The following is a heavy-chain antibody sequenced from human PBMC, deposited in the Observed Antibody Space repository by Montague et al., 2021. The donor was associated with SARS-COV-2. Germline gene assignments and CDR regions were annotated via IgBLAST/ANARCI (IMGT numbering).Heavy chain of an antibody. J-gene: IGHJ6*02. CDR1: GGSISGFY. V-gene: IGHV4-59*01. Sequence: SETLSLTCTVSGGSISGFYWSWICQPPGKGLEWIGYIYYSGSTKYNPSLESRVAVSVDRSKNQVSLKLTSVTAADTAVYYCARLLRSCTNGVCRTYYYYALDVRGQGTTVTVSS. CDR2: IYYSGST. D-gene: IGHD2-8*01. CDR3: ARLLRSCTNGVCRTYYYYALDV.